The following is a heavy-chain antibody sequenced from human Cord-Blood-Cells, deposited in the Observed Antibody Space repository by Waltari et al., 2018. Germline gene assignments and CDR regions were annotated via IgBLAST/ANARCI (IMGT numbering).Heavy chain of an antibody. Sequence: QVQLVQSGAEVKKPGASVKVSCKASGYTFTSYAMHWVRQAPGQRLKWMGWINAGNGNTKDSQKFRGRVTITRDTSASTAYMELSSLRSEDTAVYYCAGGLSGYSSSWYAFDIWGQGTMVTVSS. J-gene: IGHJ3*02. D-gene: IGHD6-13*01. CDR2: INAGNGNT. CDR1: GYTFTSYA. CDR3: AGGLSGYSSSWYAFDI. V-gene: IGHV1-3*01.